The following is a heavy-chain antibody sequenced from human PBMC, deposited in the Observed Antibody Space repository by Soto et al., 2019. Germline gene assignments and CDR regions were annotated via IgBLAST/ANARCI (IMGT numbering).Heavy chain of an antibody. CDR1: GGSISSGDYY. Sequence: QVQLQESGPGLVKPSQTLSLTCTVSGGSISSGDYYWSWIRQPPGKGLEWIGYIYYSGFTYYNPSLNSRITMAVATSKNQFSLKLSSVIAADTAVYYCARSDNYVPFDHWGQGTLVTVSS. CDR2: IYYSGFT. V-gene: IGHV4-30-4*01. CDR3: ARSDNYVPFDH. D-gene: IGHD4-4*01. J-gene: IGHJ4*02.